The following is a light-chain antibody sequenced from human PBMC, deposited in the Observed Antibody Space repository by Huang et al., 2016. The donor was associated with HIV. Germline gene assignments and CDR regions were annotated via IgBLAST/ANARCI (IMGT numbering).Light chain of an antibody. Sequence: EIVLTQSPVTLSLAPGERVTLSCGASQSLNSDYLAWYQQKAGLAPRLLIYDASVRATGVPDRFSGSGSRTDFTLSISSLEPEDFAVYYCQQYGSAPVTFGHGTRLEI. V-gene: IGKV3D-20*01. J-gene: IGKJ1*01. CDR3: QQYGSAPVT. CDR1: QSLNSDY. CDR2: DAS.